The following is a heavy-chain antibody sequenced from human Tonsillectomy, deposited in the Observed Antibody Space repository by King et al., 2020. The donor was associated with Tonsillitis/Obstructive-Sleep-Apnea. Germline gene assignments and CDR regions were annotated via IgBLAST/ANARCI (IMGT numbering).Heavy chain of an antibody. CDR2: INHSGST. D-gene: IGHD5-12*01. V-gene: IGHV4-34*01. CDR1: GGSFSGYY. Sequence: VQLQQWGAGLLKPSETLSLTCAVYGGSFSGYYWSWIRQPPGKGVEWIGEINHSGSTNYNPSLKSRVTISVDTSKNQFSLKLSSVTAADTAVYYCARNVDIVATSSYYFDYWGQGTLVTVSS. CDR3: ARNVDIVATSSYYFDY. J-gene: IGHJ4*02.